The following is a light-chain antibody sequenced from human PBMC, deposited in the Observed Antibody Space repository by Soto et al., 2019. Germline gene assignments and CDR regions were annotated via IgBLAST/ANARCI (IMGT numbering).Light chain of an antibody. CDR2: DTS. V-gene: IGKV3-11*01. Sequence: EIVLTQSPATLSLSPGERATLSCRASQSVRSYLAWYQQKPGQAPRLLIYDTSNRATGVPARFSGGGSGTDFTLTISSLEPEDFAVYYCQQRSNWPLTFGGGTKVDIK. J-gene: IGKJ4*01. CDR1: QSVRSY. CDR3: QQRSNWPLT.